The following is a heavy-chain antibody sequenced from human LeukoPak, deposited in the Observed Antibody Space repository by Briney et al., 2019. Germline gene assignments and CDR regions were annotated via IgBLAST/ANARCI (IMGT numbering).Heavy chain of an antibody. D-gene: IGHD3-3*01. J-gene: IGHJ3*02. V-gene: IGHV1-46*01. CDR3: ARDLERFLEWSNAFDI. CDR1: GYTFTSYY. CDR2: INPSGGST. Sequence: GASVKVSCKASGYTFTSYYMHWVRQAPGQGLEWMGIINPSGGSTSYAQKFQGRVTMTRDTPTSTVYMELSSLRSEDTAVYYCARDLERFLEWSNAFDIWGQGTMVTVPS.